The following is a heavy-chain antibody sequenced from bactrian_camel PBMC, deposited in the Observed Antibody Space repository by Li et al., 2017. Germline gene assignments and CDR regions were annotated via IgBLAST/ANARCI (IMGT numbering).Heavy chain of an antibody. J-gene: IGHJ6*01. D-gene: IGHD2*01. CDR1: GFSVHRWH. Sequence: HVQMVESGGNLVQPGRSLRLSCAPSGFSVHRWHMSWVRQGPGKGLEWVASIYSDGSNTYYADSVKGRFTISRDNAKNMVYLQMNSLKREDTAVYYCAADLLPLYGGGGPCYLAQHLGYWGQGTQVTVS. CDR2: IYSDGSNT. CDR3: AADLLPLYGGGGPCYLAQHLGY. V-gene: IGHV3-2*01.